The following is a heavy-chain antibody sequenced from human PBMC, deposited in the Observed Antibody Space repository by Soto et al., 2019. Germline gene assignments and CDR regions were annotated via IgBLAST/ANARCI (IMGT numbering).Heavy chain of an antibody. J-gene: IGHJ6*02. CDR2: IDPSDSYT. D-gene: IGHD3-22*01. CDR3: ARIWAYDSSGYYYGMDV. Sequence: GESLKISCKGSGYSFTSYLISWVRQMPGKGLEWMGRIDPSDSYTNYSPSFQGHVTISADKSISTAYLQWSSLKASDTAMYYCARIWAYDSSGYYYGMDVWGHGTTVPVSS. V-gene: IGHV5-10-1*01. CDR1: GYSFTSYL.